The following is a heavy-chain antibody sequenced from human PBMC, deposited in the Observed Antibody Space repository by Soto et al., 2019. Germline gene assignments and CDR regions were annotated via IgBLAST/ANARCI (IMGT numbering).Heavy chain of an antibody. CDR2: ISYDGSNK. J-gene: IGHJ4*02. V-gene: IGHV3-30-3*01. Sequence: LRLSCAASGFTFSSYAMHWVRQAPGKGLEWVAVISYDGSNKYYADSVKGRFTISRDNSKNTLYLQMNSLRAEDTAVYYCARRIVDTAMGPLDYWGQGTLVTVSS. CDR1: GFTFSSYA. CDR3: ARRIVDTAMGPLDY. D-gene: IGHD5-18*01.